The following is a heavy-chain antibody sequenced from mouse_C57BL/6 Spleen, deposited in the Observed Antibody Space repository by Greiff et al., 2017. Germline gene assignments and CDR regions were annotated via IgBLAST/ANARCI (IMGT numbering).Heavy chain of an antibody. V-gene: IGHV1-55*01. CDR3: ARGVYYGSSSPYFDV. CDR1: GYTFTSYW. Sequence: VQLQQPGAELVKPGASVKMSCKASGYTFTSYWITWVKQRPGQGLEWIGDIYPGSGSTNYNEKFKSKATLTVDTSSSTAYMQLSSLTSEDSAVYYCARGVYYGSSSPYFDVWGTGTTVTVSS. CDR2: IYPGSGST. J-gene: IGHJ1*03. D-gene: IGHD1-1*01.